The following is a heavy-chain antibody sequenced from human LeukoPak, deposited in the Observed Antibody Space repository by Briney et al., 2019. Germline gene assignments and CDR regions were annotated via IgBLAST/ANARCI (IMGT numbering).Heavy chain of an antibody. V-gene: IGHV4-4*07. D-gene: IGHD3-22*01. J-gene: IGHJ3*02. Sequence: SETLSLTCNVSGASISDYYWSWIRQSAGKGLEWIGRIYAAETDFNPSLKSRLTMSIDTSKNQFSLKLRSVTAADTAVYYCARAPLNYYDSTAHDAFDIWGQGTMVTVSS. CDR1: GASISDYY. CDR3: ARAPLNYYDSTAHDAFDI. CDR2: IYAAET.